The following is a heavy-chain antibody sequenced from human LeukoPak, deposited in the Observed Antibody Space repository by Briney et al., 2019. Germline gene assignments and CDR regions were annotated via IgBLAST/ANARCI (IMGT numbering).Heavy chain of an antibody. J-gene: IGHJ1*01. CDR2: ISYDGSNK. Sequence: GGSLRLSCAASGFTFSSYGMHWVRQAPGKGLEWVAVISYDGSNKYYADSVKGRFTISRDNSKNTLYLQMNSLRAEDTAVYYCARDSLYCSSTSCYGYFQHWGQGTLVTVSS. CDR1: GFTFSSYG. CDR3: ARDSLYCSSTSCYGYFQH. V-gene: IGHV3-30*19. D-gene: IGHD2-2*01.